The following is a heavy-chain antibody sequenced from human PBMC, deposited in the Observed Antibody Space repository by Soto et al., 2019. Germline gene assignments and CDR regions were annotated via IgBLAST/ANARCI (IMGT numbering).Heavy chain of an antibody. V-gene: IGHV2-5*02. Sequence: QITLKESGPTLVKPTQTLTLTCTFSGFSLSTSGVGVGWIRQPPGKALEWLALIYWDDDKRYSPSLKSRLTITKDTSKNQVVLTMTNMDPVDTASYYCAPTAKGRIGVGFDPWGQGTLVTVSS. CDR3: APTAKGRIGVGFDP. J-gene: IGHJ5*02. CDR1: GFSLSTSGVG. CDR2: IYWDDDK. D-gene: IGHD3-10*01.